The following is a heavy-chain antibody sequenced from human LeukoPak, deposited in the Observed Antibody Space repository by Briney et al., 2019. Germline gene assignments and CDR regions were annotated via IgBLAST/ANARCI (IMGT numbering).Heavy chain of an antibody. CDR1: GYTFTDYY. CDR3: ARETPTGSYFGY. Sequence: GASVRVSSKASGYTFTDYYIHWVRQAPGQGLQWMGWINHNSGGTRYAQKFQGRVTMTRDTSISTASMELSSLRSDDTAVYYCARETPTGSYFGYWGQGTLVTVSS. CDR2: INHNSGGT. J-gene: IGHJ4*02. D-gene: IGHD1-26*01. V-gene: IGHV1-2*02.